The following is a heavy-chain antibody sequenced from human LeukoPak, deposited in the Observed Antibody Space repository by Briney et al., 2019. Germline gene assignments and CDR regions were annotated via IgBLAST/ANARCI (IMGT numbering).Heavy chain of an antibody. CDR1: GYTFNRYG. CDR2: IIPIFGTA. Sequence: AASVKVSCKASGYTFNRYGISWVRQAPGQGLEWMGGIIPIFGTANYAQKFQGRVTITTDESTSTAYMELSSLRSEDTAVYYCAREKALRGHSYGYDYWGQGTLVTVSS. D-gene: IGHD5-18*01. V-gene: IGHV1-69*05. CDR3: AREKALRGHSYGYDY. J-gene: IGHJ4*02.